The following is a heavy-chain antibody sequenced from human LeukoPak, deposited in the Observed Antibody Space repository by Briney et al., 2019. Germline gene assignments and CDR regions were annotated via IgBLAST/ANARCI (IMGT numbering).Heavy chain of an antibody. CDR3: ARDQPWSQGPIDY. Sequence: SETLSLTCTVSGGSISSSSYYWGWIRQPPGKGLEWIGSIYYSGSTYYNPSLKSRVTISVDTSKNQFSLKLSSVTAADTAVYYCARDQPWSQGPIDYWGQGTLVTVSS. J-gene: IGHJ4*02. D-gene: IGHD2-8*02. V-gene: IGHV4-39*07. CDR1: GGSISSSSYY. CDR2: IYYSGST.